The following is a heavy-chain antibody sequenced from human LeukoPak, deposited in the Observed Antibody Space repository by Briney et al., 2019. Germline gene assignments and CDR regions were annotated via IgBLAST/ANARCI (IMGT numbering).Heavy chain of an antibody. Sequence: NPSETLSLTCTVSGGSISSYYWSWIRQPPGKGLEWIGYNYYSGSTNYNPSLKSRVTISVDTSKDQFSLKLSSVTAADTAVYYCARTYSSRWNWFDPWGQGTLVTVSS. J-gene: IGHJ5*02. CDR3: ARTYSSRWNWFDP. CDR1: GGSISSYY. D-gene: IGHD6-13*01. CDR2: NYYSGST. V-gene: IGHV4-59*01.